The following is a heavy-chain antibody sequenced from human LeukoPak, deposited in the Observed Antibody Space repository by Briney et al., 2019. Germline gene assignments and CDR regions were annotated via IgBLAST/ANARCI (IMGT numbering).Heavy chain of an antibody. Sequence: GGSLRLSCAASGFTSSDYYMSWIRQAPGTGLEWVSYISSSSSYTNYADSVKGRFTISRDNAKNSLYLQMNSLRAEDTAVYYCASGGISSGYFYWGQGTLVTVSS. CDR2: ISSSSSYT. J-gene: IGHJ4*02. CDR1: GFTSSDYY. D-gene: IGHD3-22*01. CDR3: ASGGISSGYFY. V-gene: IGHV3-11*03.